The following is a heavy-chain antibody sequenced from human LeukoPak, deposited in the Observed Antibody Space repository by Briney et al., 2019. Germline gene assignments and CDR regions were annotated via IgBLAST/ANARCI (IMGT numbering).Heavy chain of an antibody. D-gene: IGHD6-13*01. V-gene: IGHV4-34*01. J-gene: IGHJ4*02. CDR1: GGSFSGYY. CDR2: INHSGST. CDR3: AGRGWYSREFDY. Sequence: SETLSLTCAVYGGSFSGYYWSWIRQPPGKGLEWIGEINHSGSTNYNPSLKSRVTISVDTSKNQFSPKLSSVTAADTAVYYCAGRGWYSREFDYWGQGTLVTVSS.